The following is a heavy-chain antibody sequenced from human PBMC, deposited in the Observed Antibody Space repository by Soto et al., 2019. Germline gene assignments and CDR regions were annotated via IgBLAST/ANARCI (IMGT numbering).Heavy chain of an antibody. D-gene: IGHD5-12*01. CDR1: GYTFTGYY. J-gene: IGHJ1*01. CDR3: ARELWLQGAEHFQH. Sequence: ASVKVSCKASGYTFTGYYMHWVRQAPGQGLEWMGWITPNSGGTNYAQKFQGRVTMTRDTSISTVYMELSRLRSDDTAVYYCARELWLQGAEHFQHWDQGTLVTVSS. CDR2: ITPNSGGT. V-gene: IGHV1-2*02.